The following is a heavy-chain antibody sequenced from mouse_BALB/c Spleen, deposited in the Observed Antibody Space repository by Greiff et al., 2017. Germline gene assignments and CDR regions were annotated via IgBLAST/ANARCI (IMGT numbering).Heavy chain of an antibody. CDR2: ISYSGST. V-gene: IGHV3-2*02. CDR3: ARSYYRYAYAMDY. D-gene: IGHD2-14*01. J-gene: IGHJ4*01. CDR1: GYSITSDYA. Sequence: EVQLVESGPGLVKPSQSLSLTCTVTGYSITSDYAWNWIRQFPGNKLEWMGYISYSGSTSYNPSLKSRISITRDTSKNQFFLQLNSVTTEDTATYYCARSYYRYAYAMDYWGQGTSVTVSS.